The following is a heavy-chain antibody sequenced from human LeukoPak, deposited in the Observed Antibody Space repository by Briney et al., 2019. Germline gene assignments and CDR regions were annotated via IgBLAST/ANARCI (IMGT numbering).Heavy chain of an antibody. J-gene: IGHJ6*03. CDR1: GFTFSGSA. CDR2: IRSKANSYAT. D-gene: IGHD5-12*01. CDR3: TSYSGYDAAYYYMDV. Sequence: HPGGSLRLSCAASGFTFSGSAMHWVRQASGKGLEWVGRIRSKANSYATAYAASVKGRFTISRDDSKNTAYLQMNSLKTEDTAVYYCTSYSGYDAAYYYMDVWGKGTTVTVSS. V-gene: IGHV3-73*01.